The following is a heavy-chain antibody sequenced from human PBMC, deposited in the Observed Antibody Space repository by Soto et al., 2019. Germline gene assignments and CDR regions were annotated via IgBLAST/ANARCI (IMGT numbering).Heavy chain of an antibody. V-gene: IGHV1-69*01. CDR1: GGTFTNYV. Sequence: QVQLVQSGAEVRKPGSSVKVSCKISGGTFTNYVISWLRQAPGQGLEWMGGLIPIFGAANLAQKFQGRVTITADEYTSTVNRELSSLTSEDTAVYYGARGRSSPLFDPWGQGTLITVSS. CDR3: ARGRSSPLFDP. J-gene: IGHJ5*02. CDR2: LIPIFGAA.